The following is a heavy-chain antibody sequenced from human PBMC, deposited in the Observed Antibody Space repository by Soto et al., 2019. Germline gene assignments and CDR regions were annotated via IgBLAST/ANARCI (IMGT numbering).Heavy chain of an antibody. CDR1: GFTFSNAW. Sequence: GGSLRLSCAASGFTFSNAWMNWVRQAPGKGLEWVGRIKSKTDGGTTDYAAPVKGRFTISRDDSKNTLYLQMNSLKTEDTAVYYCTTDFIPGSHYYGMDVWGQGTRVTVCS. CDR2: IKSKTDGGTT. V-gene: IGHV3-15*07. CDR3: TTDFIPGSHYYGMDV. J-gene: IGHJ6*02. D-gene: IGHD3-10*01.